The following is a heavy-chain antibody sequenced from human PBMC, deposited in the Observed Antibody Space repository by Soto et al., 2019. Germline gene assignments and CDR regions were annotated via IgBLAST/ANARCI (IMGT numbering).Heavy chain of an antibody. CDR1: GFTVSINY. CDR3: ARGYSSRWYVGLGY. V-gene: IGHV3-53*01. CDR2: IYSGGST. J-gene: IGHJ4*02. Sequence: EVQRVESGGGLIQPGGSLRVSCAASGFTVSINYMSWVRQAPGTGLEWVSLIYSGGSTSYADSVKGRFTISRDTSKNTLYHQMSRLRAEDTDVYYCARGYSSRWYVGLGYWGQGTLVTVSS. D-gene: IGHD6-13*01.